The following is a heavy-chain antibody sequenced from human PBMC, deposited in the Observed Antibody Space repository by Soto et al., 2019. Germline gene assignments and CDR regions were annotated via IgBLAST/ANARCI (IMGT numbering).Heavy chain of an antibody. D-gene: IGHD2-15*01. CDR1: GGSISSGDYY. CDR2: IYYSGST. V-gene: IGHV4-30-4*01. J-gene: IGHJ4*02. Sequence: SETLSLTCTVPGGSISSGDYYWSWIRQPPGKGLEWIGYIYYSGSTYYNPSLKSRVTISVDTSKNQFSLKLSSVTAADTAVYYCASRPGGYCSGGSCRPFDYWGQGTLVTVSS. CDR3: ASRPGGYCSGGSCRPFDY.